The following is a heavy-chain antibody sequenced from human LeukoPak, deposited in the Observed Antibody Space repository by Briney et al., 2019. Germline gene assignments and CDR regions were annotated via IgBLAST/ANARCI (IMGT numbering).Heavy chain of an antibody. CDR1: GGSISSYY. J-gene: IGHJ5*02. D-gene: IGHD3-16*02. V-gene: IGHV4-59*01. CDR2: IYYSGST. CDR3: ARRYYDYVWGSYRQNWFDP. Sequence: SETLSLTCTVSGGSISSYYWSWIRQPPGKGLEWIGYIYYSGSTNYNPSLKSRVTISVDTSKNQFSLKLSSVTAADTAVYCCARRYYDYVWGSYRQNWFDPWGQGTLVTVSS.